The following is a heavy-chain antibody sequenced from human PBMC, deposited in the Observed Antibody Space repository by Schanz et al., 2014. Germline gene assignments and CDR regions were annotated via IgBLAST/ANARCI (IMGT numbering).Heavy chain of an antibody. CDR1: GFTFSAYY. V-gene: IGHV3-23*04. D-gene: IGHD3-9*01. CDR3: AKAADWPVTRFDP. Sequence: EVQLVESGGGLVQPGGSLRLSCAASGFTFSAYYMDWVRQAPGKGLEWVSALSEGGGGTHYADSVRGRFTISSDSSKNTLYLQMSSLRADDTAVYYCAKAADWPVTRFDPWGQGTLVTVSS. J-gene: IGHJ5*02. CDR2: LSEGGGGT.